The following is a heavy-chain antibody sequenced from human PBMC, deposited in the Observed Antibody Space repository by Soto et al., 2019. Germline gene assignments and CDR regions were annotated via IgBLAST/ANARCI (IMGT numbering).Heavy chain of an antibody. V-gene: IGHV4-34*01. Sequence: SETLSLTCAVYGGCFSGYYWSWIRQPPGKGLEWIGEINHSGSTNYNPSLKSRVTISVDTSKNQFSLKLSSVTAADTAVYYCARGRLIIKKTTVTTDFFDPCSQGTLVIGSS. CDR2: INHSGST. D-gene: IGHD4-17*01. J-gene: IGHJ5*02. CDR3: ARGRLIIKKTTVTTDFFDP. CDR1: GGCFSGYY.